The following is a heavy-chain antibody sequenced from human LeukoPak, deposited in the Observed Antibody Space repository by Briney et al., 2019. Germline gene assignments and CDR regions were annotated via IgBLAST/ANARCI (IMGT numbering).Heavy chain of an antibody. CDR2: SNPNSGGT. CDR3: ARDSAGYLYYYYYYMDV. J-gene: IGHJ6*03. V-gene: IGHV1-2*02. Sequence: ASVKFSCKASGDNFSSYVISWVRQAPGQGLEWMGWSNPNSGGTNYAQKFQGRVTMTRDTSISTAYMDLSRLRSDDTAVYSCARDSAGYLYYYYYYMDVWGKGPTVTVSS. D-gene: IGHD5-18*01. CDR1: GDNFSSYV.